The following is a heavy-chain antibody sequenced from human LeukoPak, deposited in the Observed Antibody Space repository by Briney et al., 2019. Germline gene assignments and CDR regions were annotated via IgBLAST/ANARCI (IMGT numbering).Heavy chain of an antibody. Sequence: GGSLRLSCAATGFIFNNYWMYWVRQAPGKGLEWVSSISSSSSYIYYADSVKGRFTISRDNAKNSLYLQMNSLRAEDTAVYYCARDWSFDYWGQGTLVTVSS. CDR1: GFIFNNYW. J-gene: IGHJ4*02. V-gene: IGHV3-21*01. CDR2: ISSSSSYI. CDR3: ARDWSFDY.